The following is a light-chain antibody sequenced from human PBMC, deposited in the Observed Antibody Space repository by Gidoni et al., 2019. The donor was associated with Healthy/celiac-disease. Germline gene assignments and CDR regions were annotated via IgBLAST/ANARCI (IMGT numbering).Light chain of an antibody. V-gene: IGKV1-39*01. Sequence: DIEMKQSPSSLSASVGDRVTITCLASQSISSYLNWYQQKPGKAPKILIYAASSLQSGVPSRFSRSGSGTDFTLTIISLQPEDFATYYFQQSSSTPWTFVQXTKVEIK. J-gene: IGKJ1*01. CDR2: AAS. CDR3: QQSSSTPWT. CDR1: QSISSY.